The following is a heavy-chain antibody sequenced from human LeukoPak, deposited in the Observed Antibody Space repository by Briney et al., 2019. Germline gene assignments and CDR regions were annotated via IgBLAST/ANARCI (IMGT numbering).Heavy chain of an antibody. J-gene: IGHJ4*02. D-gene: IGHD6-19*01. CDR2: IWYDGSNK. Sequence: QPGGSLRLSCAASGXTFSSYGMHWVRQAPGKGREWVAVIWYDGSNKYYADSVKGRFTISRDNSKNTLYLQMNSLRAEDTAVYYCARELAVAGPQGGFDYWGQGTLVTVSS. CDR3: ARELAVAGPQGGFDY. CDR1: GXTFSSYG. V-gene: IGHV3-33*01.